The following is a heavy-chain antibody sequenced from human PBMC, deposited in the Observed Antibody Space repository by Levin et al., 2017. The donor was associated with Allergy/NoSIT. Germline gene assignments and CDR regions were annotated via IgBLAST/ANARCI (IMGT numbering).Heavy chain of an antibody. CDR2: INHSGST. CDR1: GGSFSGYY. CDR3: ARGTLQPLLYYYYYGMDV. D-gene: IGHD4-11*01. J-gene: IGHJ6*02. Sequence: SETLSLTCAVYGGSFSGYYWSWIRQPPGKGLEWIGEINHSGSTNYNPSLKSRVTISVDTSKNQFSLKLSSVTAADTAVYYCARGTLQPLLYYYYYGMDVWGQGTTVTVSS. V-gene: IGHV4-34*01.